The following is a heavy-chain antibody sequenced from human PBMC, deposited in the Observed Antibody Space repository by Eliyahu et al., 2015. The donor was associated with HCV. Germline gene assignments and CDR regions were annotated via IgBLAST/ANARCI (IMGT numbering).Heavy chain of an antibody. CDR1: GFTFSSFQ. Sequence: EVQLVESGGGLVQPGGSXRLSCTASGFTFSSFQMNWVRQAPGKGLEWVSYISSGGDTIYYADSVRGRFTISRDNAKNSLYLQMNSLRAEDTALYYCTKERQAGYWGQGTLVTVSS. CDR3: TKERQAGY. V-gene: IGHV3-48*03. J-gene: IGHJ4*02. CDR2: ISSGGDTI.